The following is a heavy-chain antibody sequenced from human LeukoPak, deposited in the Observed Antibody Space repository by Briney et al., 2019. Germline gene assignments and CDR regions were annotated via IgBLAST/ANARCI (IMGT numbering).Heavy chain of an antibody. V-gene: IGHV3-20*04. CDR3: ARGGVDFLTGRFTPFDF. CDR1: GFTFDDFV. Sequence: GGSLRLSCAAAGFTFDDFVMSWVRQAPGKGLEWVSGLSWNGGNTAYGDSVKGRFTISRDNAKNSLYLQMNSLRVEDTAFYYCARGGVDFLTGRFTPFDFWGQETRVTVSS. J-gene: IGHJ4*02. CDR2: LSWNGGNT. D-gene: IGHD3-9*01.